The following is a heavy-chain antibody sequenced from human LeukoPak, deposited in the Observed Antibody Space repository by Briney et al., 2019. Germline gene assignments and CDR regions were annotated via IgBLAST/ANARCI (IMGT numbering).Heavy chain of an antibody. V-gene: IGHV4-38-2*02. J-gene: IGHJ4*02. CDR3: ARARPYYVWGSYRYFDY. Sequence: SETLSLTCTVSGYSISSGYYWGWIRQPPGKGLEWIGSIYHSGSTYYNPSLKSRVTISVDTSKNQFSLKLSSVTAADTAVYYCARARPYYVWGSYRYFDYWGQGTLVTVSS. CDR1: GYSISSGYY. CDR2: IYHSGST. D-gene: IGHD3-16*02.